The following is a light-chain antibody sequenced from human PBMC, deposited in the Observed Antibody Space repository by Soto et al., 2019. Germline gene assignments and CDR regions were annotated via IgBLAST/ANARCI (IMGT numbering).Light chain of an antibody. J-gene: IGKJ1*01. CDR2: KVS. Sequence: ILMSQTPLSSPFTLVQGASMSCRCSQSLLHSDGNTYLSWFQQRPGQPPRLLIYKVSDRFSGVPDRFSGSGAGTDFTLTISRVEAEDVGIYYCMQATQSHWTFGQGTKVDIK. CDR3: MQATQSHWT. V-gene: IGKV2-24*01. CDR1: QSLLHSDGNTY.